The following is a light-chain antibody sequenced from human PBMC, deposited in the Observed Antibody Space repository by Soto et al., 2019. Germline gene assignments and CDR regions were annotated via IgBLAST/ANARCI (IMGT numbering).Light chain of an antibody. J-gene: IGKJ5*01. CDR1: QSVSSSY. Sequence: EIVLTQSPGTLSLSPGERATLSCRASQSVSSSYLAWYQQKPGQAPRLLIYGASIRATGIPDRFSGSGSGTDFTRTISRLGPEDFAVYYCQQCGSSPITFGQGTRLEIK. CDR3: QQCGSSPIT. CDR2: GAS. V-gene: IGKV3-20*01.